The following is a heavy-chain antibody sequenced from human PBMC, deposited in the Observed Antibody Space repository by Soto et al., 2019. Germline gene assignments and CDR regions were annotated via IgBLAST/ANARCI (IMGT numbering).Heavy chain of an antibody. CDR2: IWYDGSNK. J-gene: IGHJ6*03. V-gene: IGHV3-33*01. CDR1: GFTFSSYG. Sequence: PGGSLRLSCAASGFTFSSYGMHWVRQAPGKGLEWVAVIWYDGSNKYYADSVKGRFTISRDNSKNTLYLQMNSLRAEDTAVYYCARAPVADYMDVWGKGTTVTVSS. CDR3: ARAPVADYMDV. D-gene: IGHD6-19*01.